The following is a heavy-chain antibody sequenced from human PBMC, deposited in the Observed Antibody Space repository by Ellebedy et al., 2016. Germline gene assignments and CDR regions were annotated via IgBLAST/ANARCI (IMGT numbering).Heavy chain of an antibody. J-gene: IGHJ6*03. CDR3: ARPPGSPAPPYYVSYMDV. CDR1: GFTFTHYA. D-gene: IGHD3-16*01. CDR2: ISYDGSKK. Sequence: GGSLRLXXAASGFTFTHYAMHWVRQAPGKGLEWVSIISYDGSKKYYADSVRGRFTIARDDSKKTLFLQMNSLRPEDTATYYCARPPGSPAPPYYVSYMDVWGKGTTVTVSS. V-gene: IGHV3-30*14.